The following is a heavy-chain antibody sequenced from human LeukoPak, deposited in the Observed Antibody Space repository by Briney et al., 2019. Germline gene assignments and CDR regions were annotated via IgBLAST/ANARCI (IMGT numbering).Heavy chain of an antibody. V-gene: IGHV4-4*07. Sequence: PSETLSLTCTVSGGSISSYYWSWIRQPAGKGLEWIGRIYTSGSTNYNPSLKSRVTISVDTSKNQFSLKLSSVTAADTAVYYCARVGERGTHYGDLYYFDYWGQGTLVTVSS. D-gene: IGHD4-17*01. CDR1: GGSISSYY. CDR2: IYTSGST. J-gene: IGHJ4*02. CDR3: ARVGERGTHYGDLYYFDY.